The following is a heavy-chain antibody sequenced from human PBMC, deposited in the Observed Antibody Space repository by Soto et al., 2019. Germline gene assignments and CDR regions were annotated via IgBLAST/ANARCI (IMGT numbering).Heavy chain of an antibody. D-gene: IGHD1-26*01. CDR1: GFRLSDYG. V-gene: IGHV3-30*18. CDR3: AKMDADLLPYYYYGMDV. J-gene: IGHJ6*02. Sequence: QVQLVESGGGVVQPGRSLRLSCAASGFRLSDYGIHWVRQAPGKGLEWVALISYDGSKKFYTDSVKGRFTISRDNSKNTMYLQIDRLRAEDTAVYYCAKMDADLLPYYYYGMDVWGQGTTVTVSS. CDR2: ISYDGSKK.